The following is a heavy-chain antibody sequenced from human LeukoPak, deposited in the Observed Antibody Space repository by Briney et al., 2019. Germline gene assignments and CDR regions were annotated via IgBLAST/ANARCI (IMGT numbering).Heavy chain of an antibody. D-gene: IGHD6-19*01. CDR2: IYYSGST. Sequence: SETLSLTCTVSGGSISSYYWSWIRQPPGKGLEWIGYIYYSGSTNYNPSLKSRVTISVDTSKNQFSLQLNSVTPEDTAVYYCARAGLGIAVATGFDYWGQGTLVTVSS. J-gene: IGHJ4*02. V-gene: IGHV4-59*12. CDR3: ARAGLGIAVATGFDY. CDR1: GGSISSYY.